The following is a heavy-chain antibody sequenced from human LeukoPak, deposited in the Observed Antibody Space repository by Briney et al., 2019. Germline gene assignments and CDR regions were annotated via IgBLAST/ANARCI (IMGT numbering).Heavy chain of an antibody. Sequence: GASVKVSCKASGYTFSDSFVHWVRQAPGQGLEWMGGINPNSGGTNYAQKFQGRVTMTRDSSISTAYMELSRLRSDDTAVYYCARDAHDYSTQGFWYCGQGTLVTVSS. D-gene: IGHD4-11*01. V-gene: IGHV1-2*02. CDR3: ARDAHDYSTQGFWY. CDR2: INPNSGGT. J-gene: IGHJ4*02. CDR1: GYTFSDSF.